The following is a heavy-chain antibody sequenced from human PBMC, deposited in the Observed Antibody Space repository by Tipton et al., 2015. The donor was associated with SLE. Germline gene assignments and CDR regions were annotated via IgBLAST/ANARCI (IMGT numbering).Heavy chain of an antibody. Sequence: SLRHSCAASGFTFSSYSMNWVRQAPGKGLEWVSSISSSSSYIYYADSVKGRFTISRDNAKNSLYLQMNSLRAEDTAVYYCATLAGVDIVQPSDFAFDIWGQGTMVTVSS. CDR3: ATLAGVDIVQPSDFAFDI. V-gene: IGHV3-21*01. CDR2: ISSSSSYI. CDR1: GFTFSSYS. J-gene: IGHJ3*02. D-gene: IGHD5-12*01.